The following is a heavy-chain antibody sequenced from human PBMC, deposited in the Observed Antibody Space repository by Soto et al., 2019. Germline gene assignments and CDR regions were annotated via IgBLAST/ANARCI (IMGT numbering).Heavy chain of an antibody. CDR2: IYWNDDK. CDR3: AHTTEFWSGHNWFDP. Sequence: QITLKESGPTLVKPTQTLTLTCTFSGFSLSTSGVGVGWIRQPPGKALEWLALIYWNDDKRYSPSLKSRLTITKDTSKNQVVLTMTNMDPVDTATYYCAHTTEFWSGHNWFDPWGQGTLVTVSS. J-gene: IGHJ5*02. V-gene: IGHV2-5*01. D-gene: IGHD3-3*01. CDR1: GFSLSTSGVG.